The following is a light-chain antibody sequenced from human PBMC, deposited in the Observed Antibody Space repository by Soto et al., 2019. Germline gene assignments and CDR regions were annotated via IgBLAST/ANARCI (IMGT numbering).Light chain of an antibody. Sequence: EIVMKQSPATLSVSPGEGATLSCRASQSVSSNLAWYQQKPGQAPRLLIYAASTRATGIPARFSGRGSGTEFTLTISSLQSEDFAVYYCQQYNNWPPVTFGQGTKLEIK. J-gene: IGKJ2*01. CDR3: QQYNNWPPVT. V-gene: IGKV3-15*01. CDR1: QSVSSN. CDR2: AAS.